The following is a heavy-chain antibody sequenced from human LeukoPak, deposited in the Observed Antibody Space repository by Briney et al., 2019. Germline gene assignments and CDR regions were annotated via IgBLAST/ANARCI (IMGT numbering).Heavy chain of an antibody. D-gene: IGHD3-3*01. CDR1: GFTFSSYA. Sequence: GGSLRLSCAASGFTFSSYAMSWVRQAPGKGLEWVSAISGSGGSTYYADSVKGRFTISRDNSKNTLYLQMNSLGAEDTAVYYCAKDQYDLWSGYYIFDYWGQGTLVTVSS. J-gene: IGHJ4*02. V-gene: IGHV3-23*01. CDR3: AKDQYDLWSGYYIFDY. CDR2: ISGSGGST.